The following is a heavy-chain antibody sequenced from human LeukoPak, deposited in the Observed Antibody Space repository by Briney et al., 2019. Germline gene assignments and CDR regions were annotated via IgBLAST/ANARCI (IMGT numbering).Heavy chain of an antibody. D-gene: IGHD3-3*01. Sequence: PGGSLRLSCAASGFTFNNAWMSWVRQAPGKGLEWVSAISGSGGSTYYADSVKGRFTISRDNSKNTLYLQMNSLRAEDTAVYYCAKEITISGVAAGSMDVWGQGTTVTVSS. CDR3: AKEITISGVAAGSMDV. V-gene: IGHV3-23*01. J-gene: IGHJ6*02. CDR2: ISGSGGST. CDR1: GFTFNNAW.